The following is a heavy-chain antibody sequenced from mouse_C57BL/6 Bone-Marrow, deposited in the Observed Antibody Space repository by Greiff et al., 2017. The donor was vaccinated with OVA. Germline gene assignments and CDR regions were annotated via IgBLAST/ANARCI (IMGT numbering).Heavy chain of an antibody. J-gene: IGHJ1*03. Sequence: VQLQQSGPELVKPGASVKIPCKASGYTFTDYNMDWVKQSHGKSLEWIGDINPNNGGTIYNQKFKGKATLTVDKSSSTAYMERRSLTSEDTAVYYCARRYSYWYFDVWGTGTTVTVSS. V-gene: IGHV1-18*01. CDR2: INPNNGGT. CDR3: ARRYSYWYFDV. CDR1: GYTFTDYN. D-gene: IGHD1-1*01.